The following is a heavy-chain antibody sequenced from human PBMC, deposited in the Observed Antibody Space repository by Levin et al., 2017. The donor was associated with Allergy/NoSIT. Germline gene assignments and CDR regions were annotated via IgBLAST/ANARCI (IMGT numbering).Heavy chain of an antibody. CDR1: GFTFSNYA. CDR3: AKDVLLATKRYYYYGMDV. Sequence: HAGGSLRLSCEASGFTFSNYAMSWVRQAPGKGLEWVSAITGSGGSTYYADSVQGRFTISRDNSKNTLFLQMNSLRAEDTAVYYCAKDVLLATKRYYYYGMDVWGQGTTVTVSS. CDR2: ITGSGGST. D-gene: IGHD2-8*01. J-gene: IGHJ6*02. V-gene: IGHV3-23*01.